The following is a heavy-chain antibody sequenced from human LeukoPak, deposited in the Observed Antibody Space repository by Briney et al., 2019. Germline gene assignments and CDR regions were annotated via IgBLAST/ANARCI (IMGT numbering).Heavy chain of an antibody. CDR3: AKGSSAWYAFEGY. D-gene: IGHD6-19*01. CDR2: ISGSGGST. J-gene: IGHJ4*02. V-gene: IGHV3-23*01. CDR1: RFTFSSYA. Sequence: GGSLRLSCAASRFTFSSYAMSWVRQAPGKGLEWVSAISGSGGSTYHADSVKGRFTISRDNSKNTLYLQMNSLRAEDTAVYYCAKGSSAWYAFEGYWGQGTLVTVSS.